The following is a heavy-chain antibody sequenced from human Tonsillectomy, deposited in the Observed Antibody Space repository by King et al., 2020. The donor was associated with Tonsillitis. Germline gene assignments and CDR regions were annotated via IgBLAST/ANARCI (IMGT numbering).Heavy chain of an antibody. CDR3: AKGPLADFWSGYFDY. CDR2: ISWNSGSI. CDR1: GFTFDDYA. Sequence: VQLVESGGGLVQPGRSLRLSCAASGFTFDDYAMHWGRQATGKGLEWVSVISWNSGSIVYADSVKGRFTISRDNAKNSLYLQMNSLRAEDTALYYCAKGPLADFWSGYFDYWGQGTLVTVSS. J-gene: IGHJ4*02. V-gene: IGHV3-9*01. D-gene: IGHD3-3*01.